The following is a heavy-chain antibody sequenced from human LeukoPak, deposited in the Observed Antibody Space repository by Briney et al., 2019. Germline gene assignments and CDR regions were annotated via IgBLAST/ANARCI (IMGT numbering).Heavy chain of an antibody. CDR2: ILGSGDT. CDR1: GFSLTNNY. J-gene: IGHJ4*02. CDR3: ARGNYYGQDY. Sequence: GGALRLSCAASGFSLTNNYMSWVRQAPGKGLEWVSTILGSGDTWSADSVKGRFTISRDNAKNTLYLQMNSLRAEDTAVYYCARGNYYGQDYWGQGTLVTVSS. D-gene: IGHD3-10*01. V-gene: IGHV3-66*01.